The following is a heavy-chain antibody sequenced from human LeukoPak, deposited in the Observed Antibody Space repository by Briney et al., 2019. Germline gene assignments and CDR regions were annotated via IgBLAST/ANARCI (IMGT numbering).Heavy chain of an antibody. CDR3: VRGTTFWRGVDY. Sequence: GGSLRLSCAASGFTFSVYWMHWVRQSPRKGLVWVSRISPDGSSTAYADSVKGRFTISRDNARNTLYLEMSSLRDEDSAVYFCVRGTTFWRGVDYWGQGTLVTVSS. J-gene: IGHJ4*02. V-gene: IGHV3-74*01. CDR2: ISPDGSST. CDR1: GFTFSVYW. D-gene: IGHD3-3*01.